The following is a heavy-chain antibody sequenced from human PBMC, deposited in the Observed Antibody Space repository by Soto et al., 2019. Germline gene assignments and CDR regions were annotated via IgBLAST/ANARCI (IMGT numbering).Heavy chain of an antibody. CDR2: FDPEDGET. Sequence: QVQLVQSGAEVKKPGASVKVSCKVSGYTLTELSMHWVRQAPGKGLECMGGFDPEDGETIYAQNFQGRVIMTEGTPTDAAYLELSSMRSEDTAVYYCETNRIAAQWFDPWGQGTLVTVSS. CDR1: GYTLTELS. CDR3: ETNRIAAQWFDP. V-gene: IGHV1-24*01. D-gene: IGHD6-6*01. J-gene: IGHJ5*02.